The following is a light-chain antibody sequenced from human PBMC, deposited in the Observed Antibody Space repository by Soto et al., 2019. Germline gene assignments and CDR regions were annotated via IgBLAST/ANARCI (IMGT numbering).Light chain of an antibody. Sequence: EIVLTQSPGTLSVSPMERATLSCRASQSVRSKLAWYQQKPGQAPGLLFYGASAGATGIPARFSGSGSETEFTLSISSLQSEDFAVYYCQQYNNWPGTFGQGTKVDIK. J-gene: IGKJ1*01. CDR1: QSVRSK. CDR2: GAS. V-gene: IGKV3-15*01. CDR3: QQYNNWPGT.